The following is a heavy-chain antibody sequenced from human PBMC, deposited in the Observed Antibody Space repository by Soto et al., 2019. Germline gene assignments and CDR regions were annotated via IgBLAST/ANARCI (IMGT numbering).Heavy chain of an antibody. CDR3: AHRVLRTVFGLVTTTAIYFDL. CDR1: GFSLTTSGVG. V-gene: IGHV2-5*02. Sequence: QITLNESGPTVVRPTETLTLTCRFSGFSLTTSGVGVGWIRQSPGKAPEWLALIYWDDYKRYSASLKSRLTITQDTSKNQVVLTVSDLDPTDTATYYCAHRVLRTVFGLVTTTAIYFDLWGQGTPVAVSS. D-gene: IGHD3-3*01. CDR2: IYWDDYK. J-gene: IGHJ4*02.